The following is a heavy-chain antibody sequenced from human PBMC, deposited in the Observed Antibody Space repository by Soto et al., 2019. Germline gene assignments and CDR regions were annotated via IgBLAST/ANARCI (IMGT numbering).Heavy chain of an antibody. V-gene: IGHV1-18*01. CDR2: ISTYNGNT. J-gene: IGHJ4*02. D-gene: IGHD5-12*01. Sequence: ASVKFSCTASGYTFTSYDISWVRQAPGQGLEWMGWISTYNGNTNYAQKLQGRVTMTTDTSTSTAYMELRSLRSDDTAVYYCARVRKHSGYPGYWGQGTLVTVSS. CDR1: GYTFTSYD. CDR3: ARVRKHSGYPGY.